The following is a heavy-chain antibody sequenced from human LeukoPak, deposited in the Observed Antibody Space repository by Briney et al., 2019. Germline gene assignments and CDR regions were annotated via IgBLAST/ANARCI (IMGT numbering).Heavy chain of an antibody. CDR1: GFTFSSCS. J-gene: IGHJ6*02. Sequence: PGGSLRFSCAASGFTFSSCSMNWVRQAPGKGLEWVSSISSSSSYIYYADSVKGRFTISRDNAKNSLYLQMNSLRAEDTAVYYCATADLSSSWYHYYYYYGMDVWGQGTTVTVSS. D-gene: IGHD6-13*01. V-gene: IGHV3-21*01. CDR2: ISSSSSYI. CDR3: ATADLSSSWYHYYYYYGMDV.